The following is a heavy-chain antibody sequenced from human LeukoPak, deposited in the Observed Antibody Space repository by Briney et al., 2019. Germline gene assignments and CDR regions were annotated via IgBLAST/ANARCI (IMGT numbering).Heavy chain of an antibody. Sequence: ASVKVSCKASGDTLSSHAISWVRQAPGQGLEWMGGIFPIFGTSNYAQRFQGRVTITADESTSTAYMELSSLRSEDTAVYYCARADGYDIWTGYRGWFAPWGQGTLVTVSS. CDR2: IFPIFGTS. CDR1: GDTLSSHA. J-gene: IGHJ5*02. V-gene: IGHV1-69*13. D-gene: IGHD3-9*01. CDR3: ARADGYDIWTGYRGWFAP.